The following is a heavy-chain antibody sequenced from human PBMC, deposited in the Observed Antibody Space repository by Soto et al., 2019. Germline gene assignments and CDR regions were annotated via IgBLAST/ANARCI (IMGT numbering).Heavy chain of an antibody. D-gene: IGHD3-10*01. CDR1: GGSISSYD. Sequence: SETLSLTCTVSGGSISSYDWSWIRQPAGKGLEWIGRIYTSGSTNYNPSLKSRVTMSVDTSKNQFSLQLSSVTAADTAVYYCARTNYYGSGSYRNWFDPWGQGTLVTVSS. J-gene: IGHJ5*02. V-gene: IGHV4-4*07. CDR3: ARTNYYGSGSYRNWFDP. CDR2: IYTSGST.